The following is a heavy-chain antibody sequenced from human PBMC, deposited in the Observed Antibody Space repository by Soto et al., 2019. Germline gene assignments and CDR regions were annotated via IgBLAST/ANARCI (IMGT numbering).Heavy chain of an antibody. D-gene: IGHD1-26*01. J-gene: IGHJ6*02. Sequence: QVQLVESGGGLVKPGGSLRLSCAASGFTFSDYYMSWIRPAPGKGLEWVSYISSSGSTIYYADSVKGRFTISRDNAKNSLYLQMNSLRAEDTAVYYCARETNGFMGAIAPAGYYYYGMDVWGQGTTVTVSS. V-gene: IGHV3-11*01. CDR2: ISSSGSTI. CDR3: ARETNGFMGAIAPAGYYYYGMDV. CDR1: GFTFSDYY.